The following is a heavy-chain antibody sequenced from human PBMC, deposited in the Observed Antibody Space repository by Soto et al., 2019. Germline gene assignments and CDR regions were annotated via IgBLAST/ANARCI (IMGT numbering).Heavy chain of an antibody. CDR3: APRAYCLSASCRDDYFAMYV. J-gene: IGHJ6*02. CDR2: ISGSGGST. Sequence: EVQLLESGGGLVQPGGSLRLSCAASGFTFSSYAMSWVRQAPGKGLEWVSAISGSGGSTYYADSVKGRFTISRDNSKDTLYLQVNSLSSEDTAVYYCAPRAYCLSASCRDDYFAMYVWGQGTTVTVSS. V-gene: IGHV3-23*01. CDR1: GFTFSSYA. D-gene: IGHD2-2*01.